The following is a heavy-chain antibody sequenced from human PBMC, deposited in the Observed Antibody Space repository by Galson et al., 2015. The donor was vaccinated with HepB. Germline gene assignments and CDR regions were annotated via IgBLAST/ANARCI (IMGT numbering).Heavy chain of an antibody. CDR2: INPHRGGA. Sequence: SVKVSCKASGYIFTTYYMHWVRQAPGPGLEWMGRINPHRGGANYAQKFQGRVTMTRDTSINTAYLELSRLRSDDTAIYYCAYGDYPDSWGQGTLVTVSS. CDR3: AYGDYPDS. D-gene: IGHD4-17*01. V-gene: IGHV1-2*06. CDR1: GYIFTTYY. J-gene: IGHJ4*02.